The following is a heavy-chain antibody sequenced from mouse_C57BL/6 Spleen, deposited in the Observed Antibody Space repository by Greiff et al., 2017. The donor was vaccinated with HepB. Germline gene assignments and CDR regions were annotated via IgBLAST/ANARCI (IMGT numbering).Heavy chain of an antibody. V-gene: IGHV3-6*01. D-gene: IGHD1-1*01. CDR3: ARGGSMTAVAFDY. CDR1: GYSITSGYY. Sequence: EVKLQESGPGLVKPSQSLSLSCSVTGYSITSGYYWNWIRQFPGNKLEWMGYISYDGSNNYKPSLKNRISITRDTSKNQFFLKLNSVTTEDTATEYCARGGSMTAVAFDYWGQGTTLTVSS. CDR2: ISYDGSN. J-gene: IGHJ2*01.